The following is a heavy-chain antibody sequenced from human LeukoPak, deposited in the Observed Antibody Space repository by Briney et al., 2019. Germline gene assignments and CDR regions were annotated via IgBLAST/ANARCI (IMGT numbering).Heavy chain of an antibody. Sequence: GGSLRLSCAASGFTVSNSYMAWVRQAPGKGLEWASIMYIGGNTFHADSVKGRFTISRDNSKNTLDLQINRLTAEDTAVYYCARGYCFNDNCPFAFDYWGQGSLVTVSS. CDR1: GFTVSNSY. J-gene: IGHJ4*02. CDR2: MYIGGNT. V-gene: IGHV3-66*02. CDR3: ARGYCFNDNCPFAFDY. D-gene: IGHD2-8*01.